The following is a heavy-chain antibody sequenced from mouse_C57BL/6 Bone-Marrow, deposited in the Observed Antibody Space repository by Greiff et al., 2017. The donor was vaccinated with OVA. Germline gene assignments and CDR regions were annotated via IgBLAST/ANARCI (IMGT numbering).Heavy chain of an antibody. CDR1: GYTFTSYG. D-gene: IGHD3-1*01. V-gene: IGHV1-81*01. CDR2: IYPSSGNT. J-gene: IGHJ4*01. Sequence: QVHVKQSGAELARPGASVKLSCKASGYTFTSYGISWVKQRTGQGLEWIGEIYPSSGNTYYNEKFKGKATMTADKSSSTAYMELRSLTSEDSAVYFCAREHMGYYAMDYWGQGTSVTVSS. CDR3: AREHMGYYAMDY.